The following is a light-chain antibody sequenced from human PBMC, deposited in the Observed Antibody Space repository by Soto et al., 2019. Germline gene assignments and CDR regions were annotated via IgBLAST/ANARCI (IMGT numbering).Light chain of an antibody. CDR3: QQRSNWPQT. J-gene: IGKJ1*01. Sequence: EKVMTQSPATLSVSPGERATLSFGASQSVRSNHLAWYQQKRGQRPRLLIYGASSRATGTPGRFSGSGSGTDFTLTIARLEPEEFAVYYCQQRSNWPQTFGQGTK. V-gene: IGKV3D-20*02. CDR2: GAS. CDR1: QSVRSNH.